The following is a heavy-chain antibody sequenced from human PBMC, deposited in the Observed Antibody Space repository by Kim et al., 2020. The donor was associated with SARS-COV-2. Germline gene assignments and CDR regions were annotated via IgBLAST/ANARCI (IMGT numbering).Heavy chain of an antibody. Sequence: ASVKVSCKASGYTFTAYYMHWVRQAPGQGLEWMGRINPNTGGTSYALKFQGRVTVTRDTSINTAYMELSGLRSDDTAVYYCARGGSTWTTDINYYYYPMD. D-gene: IGHD6-13*01. CDR2: INPNTGGT. J-gene: IGHJ6*01. CDR1: GYTFTAYY. V-gene: IGHV1-2*06. CDR3: ARGGSTWTTDINYYYYPMD.